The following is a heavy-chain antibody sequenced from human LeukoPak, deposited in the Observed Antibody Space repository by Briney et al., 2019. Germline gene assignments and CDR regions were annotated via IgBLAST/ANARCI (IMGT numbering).Heavy chain of an antibody. V-gene: IGHV4-31*03. CDR2: IYYSGST. D-gene: IGHD6-19*01. CDR3: ARDQGSAQQWLVGNWFDP. Sequence: SQTLSLTCTVSGGSISSGGYYWSWIRQHPGKGLERIGYIYYSGSTYYNPSLKSRVTISVDTSKNQFSLKLSSVTAADTAVYYCARDQGSAQQWLVGNWFDPWGQGTLVTVSS. CDR1: GGSISSGGYY. J-gene: IGHJ5*02.